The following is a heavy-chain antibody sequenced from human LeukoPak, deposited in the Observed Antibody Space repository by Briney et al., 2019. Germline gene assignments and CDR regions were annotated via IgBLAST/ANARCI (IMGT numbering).Heavy chain of an antibody. V-gene: IGHV1-69*06. J-gene: IGHJ4*02. Sequence: SVKVSCKASGGTFSSYAISWVRQAPGQGLEWMGGIIPIFGTANYAQKFQGRVTITADKSTSTAYMELSSLRSEDTAVYYCARDDYYDSSGYYKFWGQGTLVTVSS. CDR2: IIPIFGTA. CDR1: GGTFSSYA. D-gene: IGHD3-22*01. CDR3: ARDDYYDSSGYYKF.